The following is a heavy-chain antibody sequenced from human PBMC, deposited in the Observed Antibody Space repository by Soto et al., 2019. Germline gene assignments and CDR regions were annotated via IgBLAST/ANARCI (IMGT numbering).Heavy chain of an antibody. V-gene: IGHV3-53*01. D-gene: IGHD1-7*01. CDR1: DFSVSGKF. Sequence: EVQLVESGGGLIQPGGSLTLSCQASDFSVSGKFMTWVRQPPGKGLEWVSVITSDSSTYYADSVRGRFTISRDRSQNTGFLPKNRLRVEDTAIYPRARRPQRNSLYFYWGQGTLVTVSP. J-gene: IGHJ4*02. CDR3: ARRPQRNSLYFY. CDR2: ITSDSST.